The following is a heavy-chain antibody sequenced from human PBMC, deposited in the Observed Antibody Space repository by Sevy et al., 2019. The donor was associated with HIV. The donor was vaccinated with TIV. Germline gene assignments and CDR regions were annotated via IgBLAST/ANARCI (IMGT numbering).Heavy chain of an antibody. CDR1: GFTFSSYS. D-gene: IGHD2-2*01. CDR2: ISSSSSTI. J-gene: IGHJ4*02. Sequence: GGSLRLSCAASGFTFSSYSTNWVRQAPGKGLEWVSYISSSSSTIYYADSVKGRFTISRDNAKNSLYLQMNSLRAEDTAVYYCARDFSIVVVPAASFDYWGQGTLVTVSS. CDR3: ARDFSIVVVPAASFDY. V-gene: IGHV3-48*01.